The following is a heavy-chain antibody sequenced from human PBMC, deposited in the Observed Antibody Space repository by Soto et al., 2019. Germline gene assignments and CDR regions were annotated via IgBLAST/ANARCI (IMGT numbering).Heavy chain of an antibody. CDR3: TTRGRWSGYYVGYFGY. Sequence: GGSLRLSCAASGFSFSNYGMHWVRQAPGKGLEWMALISFDGGIHDYADSVKGRFTISRDNSKNTLYLQMNSLKTEDTAVYYCTTRGRWSGYYVGYFGYWGQGTLVTVSS. D-gene: IGHD3-3*01. CDR2: ISFDGGIH. V-gene: IGHV3-30*03. J-gene: IGHJ4*02. CDR1: GFSFSNYG.